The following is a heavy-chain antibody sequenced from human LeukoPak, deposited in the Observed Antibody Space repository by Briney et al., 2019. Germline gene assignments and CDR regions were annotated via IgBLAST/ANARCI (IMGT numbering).Heavy chain of an antibody. V-gene: IGHV1-69*13. D-gene: IGHD6-19*01. CDR3: ARGSGWYYYYYGMDV. CDR2: IIPIFGTA. J-gene: IGHJ6*02. CDR1: GGTFSSYA. Sequence: GASVKVSCKASGGTFSSYAISWVRQAPGQGLGWMGGIIPIFGTANYAQKFQGRVTITADESTSTAYMELSSLRSEDTAVYYCARGSGWYYYYYGMDVWGQGTTVTVSS.